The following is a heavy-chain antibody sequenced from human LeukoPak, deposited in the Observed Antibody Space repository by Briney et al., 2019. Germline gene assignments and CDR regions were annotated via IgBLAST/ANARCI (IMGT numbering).Heavy chain of an antibody. CDR2: INQDGSEK. V-gene: IGHV3-7*04. Sequence: GGSLRLSCAASGFTFSSYWMSWVRQAPGKGLEWVANINQDGSEKYYVDSVKGRFTISRDNAKNSLYLQMNSLRAEDTAVYFCARGFVYDSSGPYFDYWGQGTLVNVS. CDR1: GFTFSSYW. J-gene: IGHJ4*02. D-gene: IGHD3-22*01. CDR3: ARGFVYDSSGPYFDY.